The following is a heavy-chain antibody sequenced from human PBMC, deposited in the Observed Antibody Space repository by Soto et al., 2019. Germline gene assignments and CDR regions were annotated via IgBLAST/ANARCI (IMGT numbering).Heavy chain of an antibody. CDR2: ISSISTYI. CDR1: GFPFSSYS. D-gene: IGHD1-1*01. CDR3: ARKGAIGNAFVPGSDP. Sequence: GSLRLSCAASGFPFSSYSMNWVRQAPGKGLEWVSSISSISTYIYYADSVKGRFTISRDNAKNSLYLHMSSLRVEDTAVYYCARKGAIGNAFVPGSDPWGQGNLVTFSS. J-gene: IGHJ5*02. V-gene: IGHV3-21*01.